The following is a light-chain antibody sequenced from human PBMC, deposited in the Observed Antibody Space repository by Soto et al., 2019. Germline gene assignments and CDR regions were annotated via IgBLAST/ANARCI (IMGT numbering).Light chain of an antibody. CDR3: QQYGSSPWT. CDR2: GAS. Sequence: EIVLTQSPGTLSLSPGERATLSCRASQSVSSSFLAWHQQKPGQAPRLLIYGASSRATGIPDRFSGSGSGTDFTLTISRLEPEDFAVYYCQQYGSSPWTFGQGTKVEFK. CDR1: QSVSSSF. J-gene: IGKJ1*01. V-gene: IGKV3-20*01.